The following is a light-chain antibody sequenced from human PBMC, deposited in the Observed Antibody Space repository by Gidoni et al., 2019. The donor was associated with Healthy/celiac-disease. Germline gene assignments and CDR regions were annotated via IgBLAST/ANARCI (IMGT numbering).Light chain of an antibody. Sequence: EIVMTQSPATLSVSPGERATLSCRASQSVSSNLAWYQQKPGQAPRLLIYGASTRATGIPARFSGGGSGTEFTLTISSLQSEDFAVYYCQQYNNWPFPFGGGTKVEIK. V-gene: IGKV3-15*01. J-gene: IGKJ4*01. CDR3: QQYNNWPFP. CDR2: GAS. CDR1: QSVSSN.